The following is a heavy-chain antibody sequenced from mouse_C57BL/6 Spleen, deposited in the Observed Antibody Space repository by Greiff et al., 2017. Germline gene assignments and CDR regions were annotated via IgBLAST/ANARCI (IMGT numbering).Heavy chain of an antibody. V-gene: IGHV1-5*01. CDR2: IYPGYSDT. CDR1: GYTFTSYW. CDR3: TRSVDGPYAMDY. D-gene: IGHD2-3*01. Sequence: VQLQQSGTVLARPGASVKMSCKTSGYTFTSYWMHWVKQRPGQGLEWIGAIYPGYSDTSYNQKFKGKAKLTAVTSASTAYMELSSLTNEDSAVYYCTRSVDGPYAMDYWGQGTSVTVSS. J-gene: IGHJ4*01.